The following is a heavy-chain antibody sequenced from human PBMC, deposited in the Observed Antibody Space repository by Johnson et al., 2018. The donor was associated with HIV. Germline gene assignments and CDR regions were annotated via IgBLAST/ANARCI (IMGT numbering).Heavy chain of an antibody. CDR1: GFTFIDYY. V-gene: IGHV3-11*04. CDR2: ISSSGGTK. CDR3: ARDGGRGDFDI. D-gene: IGHD3-16*01. J-gene: IGHJ3*02. Sequence: QVQLVESGGGLVKPGGSLRLSCAASGFTFIDYYMSWIRQAPGKGLDWVSYISSSGGTKYYADSVKGRFTISRDNAKKSLYLQMNSLRVDDTAVYYCARDGGRGDFDIWGHGTRVSVSS.